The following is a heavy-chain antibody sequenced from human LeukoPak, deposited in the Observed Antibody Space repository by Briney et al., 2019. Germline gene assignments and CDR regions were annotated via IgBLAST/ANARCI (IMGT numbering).Heavy chain of an antibody. V-gene: IGHV4-59*01. CDR1: GGSISSYY. D-gene: IGHD6-19*01. CDR3: ARASSGWYNWFDP. CDR2: IYYSGST. J-gene: IGHJ5*02. Sequence: SETLSLTCTVSGGSISSYYWSWIRQSPGKGLEWIGYIYYSGSTNFNPSLKSRVTISVDTSKNQFSLKLSSVTAADTAVYYCARASSGWYNWFDPWGQGTLVTVSS.